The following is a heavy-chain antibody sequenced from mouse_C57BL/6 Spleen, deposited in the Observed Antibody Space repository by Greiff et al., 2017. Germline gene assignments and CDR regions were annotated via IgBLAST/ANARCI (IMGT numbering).Heavy chain of an antibody. CDR2: IYPYNGVS. CDR3: APTAQATPFAY. Sequence: VQLKESGPELVKPGASVKISCKASGYSFTGYYMHWVKQSHGNILDWIGYIYPYNGVSSYNQKFKGKATLTVDKSSSTAYMELRSLTSEDSAVYYCAPTAQATPFAYWGQGTLVTVSA. D-gene: IGHD3-2*02. CDR1: GYSFTGYY. V-gene: IGHV1-31*01. J-gene: IGHJ3*01.